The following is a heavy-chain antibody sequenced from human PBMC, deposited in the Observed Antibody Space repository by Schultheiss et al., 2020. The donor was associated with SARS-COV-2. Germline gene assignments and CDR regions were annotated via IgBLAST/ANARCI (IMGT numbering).Heavy chain of an antibody. Sequence: GESLKISCKASGYTFTSYYMHWVRQAPGQGLEWMGIINPSGGSTSYAQKFQGRVTMTRDTSTSTVYMELSSLRSEDTAVYYCARGGSSSPPSYYYYGMDVWGQGTTVTVSS. V-gene: IGHV1-46*01. D-gene: IGHD6-6*01. CDR2: INPSGGST. CDR3: ARGGSSSPPSYYYYGMDV. J-gene: IGHJ6*02. CDR1: GYTFTSYY.